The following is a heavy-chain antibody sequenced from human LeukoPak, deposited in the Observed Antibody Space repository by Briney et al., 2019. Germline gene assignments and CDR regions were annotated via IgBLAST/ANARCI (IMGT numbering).Heavy chain of an antibody. V-gene: IGHV4-38-2*02. J-gene: IGHJ4*02. CDR1: GYSISSGYY. CDR2: IYHSGST. CDR3: ARDLSRGAFDY. Sequence: ESSETLSLTWTVSGYSISSGYYWGWIRQPPGKGLEWIGSIYHSGSTYYNPSLKSRVTISVDTSKNQFSLKLSSVTAADTAVYYCARDLSRGAFDYWGQGTLVTVSS. D-gene: IGHD5/OR15-5a*01.